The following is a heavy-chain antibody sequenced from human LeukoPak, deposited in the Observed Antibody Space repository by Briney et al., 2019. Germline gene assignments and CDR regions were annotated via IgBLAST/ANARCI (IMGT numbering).Heavy chain of an antibody. CDR3: ASPATGYSSSWYPL. Sequence: PGGSLRLSCAASRFTFSDYYMSWIRQAPGKGLEWVSYISSSGSTIYYADSVKGRFTISRDNAKNSLYLQMNSLRAEDTAVYYCASPATGYSSSWYPLWGQGTLVTVSS. J-gene: IGHJ4*02. CDR2: ISSSGSTI. CDR1: RFTFSDYY. V-gene: IGHV3-11*01. D-gene: IGHD6-13*01.